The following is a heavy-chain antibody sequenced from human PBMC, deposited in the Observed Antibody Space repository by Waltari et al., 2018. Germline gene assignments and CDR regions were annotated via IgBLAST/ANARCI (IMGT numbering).Heavy chain of an antibody. CDR3: AKVYSGSYYNGMDV. J-gene: IGHJ6*02. CDR2: ISGSGGST. D-gene: IGHD1-26*01. Sequence: EVQLLESGGGLVQPGGSLRLSCAASGFTFSSFAMSWVRPAPGKGLEWVSAISGSGGSTYYADSVKGRFTISRDNSKNTLYLQMNSLRAEDTAVYYCAKVYSGSYYNGMDVWGQGTTVTVSS. CDR1: GFTFSSFA. V-gene: IGHV3-23*01.